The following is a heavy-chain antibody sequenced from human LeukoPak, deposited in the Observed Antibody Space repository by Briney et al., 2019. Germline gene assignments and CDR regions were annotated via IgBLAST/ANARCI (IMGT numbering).Heavy chain of an antibody. D-gene: IGHD5-18*01. Sequence: ASVKVSCKDSGYTFTSYGVSWVRQAPGQGLEWMGCINTYNVNTNYAQKFQGRVTLTTDASTTTAYMELRSLRFDDTAVYYCARDSRRGCSYGYDYWGQGTLVTVSS. CDR2: INTYNVNT. CDR1: GYTFTSYG. J-gene: IGHJ4*02. V-gene: IGHV1-18*01. CDR3: ARDSRRGCSYGYDY.